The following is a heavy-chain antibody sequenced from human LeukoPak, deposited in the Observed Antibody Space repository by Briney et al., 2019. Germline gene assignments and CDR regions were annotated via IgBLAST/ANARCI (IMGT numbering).Heavy chain of an antibody. D-gene: IGHD1-26*01. J-gene: IGHJ6*03. CDR1: GYTFTSYD. CDR2: MNPNSGNT. CDR3: AIGPTRGVGYYYYYMDV. Sequence: GASVKVSCKASGYTFTSYDINWVRQATAQGLEWMGWMNPNSGNTGYAQKFQGRVTMTRDTSISTAYMELSRLRSDDTAVYYCAIGPTRGVGYYYYYMDVWGKGTTVTVSS. V-gene: IGHV1-8*01.